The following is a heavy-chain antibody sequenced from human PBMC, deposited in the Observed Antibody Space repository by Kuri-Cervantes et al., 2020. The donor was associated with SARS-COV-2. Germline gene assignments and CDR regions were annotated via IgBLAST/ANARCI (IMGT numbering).Heavy chain of an antibody. J-gene: IGHJ4*02. D-gene: IGHD2/OR15-2a*01. CDR1: GGSIRSSSYS. V-gene: IGHV4-39*07. CDR2: IYYSGST. CDR3: ARLHEIVPDD. Sequence: SETLSPTCTVTGGSIRSSSYSWGSIRQPPGRGLEWIGSIYYSGSTNYNPSLKSRVTISVDTSKNQFSLELSSVTSADTAVYYCARLHEIVPDDWGQGTRVTVSS.